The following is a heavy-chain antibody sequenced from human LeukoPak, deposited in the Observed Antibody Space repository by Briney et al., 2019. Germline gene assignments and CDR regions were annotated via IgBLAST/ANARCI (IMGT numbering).Heavy chain of an antibody. CDR3: AKAGPGTMSFDAFDI. V-gene: IGHV3-23*01. D-gene: IGHD3-22*01. Sequence: GGALRLSCPASAFTSSNYVMSGVRQAPAKGQEGVSTISASGERTYHADSVRGRFTISRDNSKNTMHLKMNSLRADDTAVYYCAKAGPGTMSFDAFDIWGQGTVVTVSS. J-gene: IGHJ3*02. CDR2: ISASGERT. CDR1: AFTSSNYV.